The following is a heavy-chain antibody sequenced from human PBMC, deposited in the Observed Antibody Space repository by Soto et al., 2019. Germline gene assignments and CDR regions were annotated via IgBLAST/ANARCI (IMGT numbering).Heavy chain of an antibody. CDR2: ISGSGGST. CDR3: AKGSRGYSYGLNFDY. D-gene: IGHD5-18*01. J-gene: IGHJ4*02. Sequence: RLSCADSGFTFSSYAMSWVRQAPGKGLEWVSAISGSGGSTYYADSVKGRFTISRDNSKNTLYLQMNSLRAEDTAVYYCAKGSRGYSYGLNFDYWGQGTLVTVSS. CDR1: GFTFSSYA. V-gene: IGHV3-23*01.